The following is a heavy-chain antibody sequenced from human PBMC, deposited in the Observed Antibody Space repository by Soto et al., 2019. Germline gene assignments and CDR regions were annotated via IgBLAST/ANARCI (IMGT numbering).Heavy chain of an antibody. D-gene: IGHD3-16*01. CDR1: GYTFTSYA. V-gene: IGHV1-3*01. J-gene: IGHJ5*02. CDR2: INAGNGNT. Sequence: QVQLVQSGAEVKKPGASVRVSCKASGYTFTSYAMHWVRQAPGKRLEWMGWINAGNGNTKYSQKFQGRVTITRDTSASTDYMQPSILRSEDTAVYYWPRGDWFDPWGQGSLVTVSP. CDR3: PRGDWFDP.